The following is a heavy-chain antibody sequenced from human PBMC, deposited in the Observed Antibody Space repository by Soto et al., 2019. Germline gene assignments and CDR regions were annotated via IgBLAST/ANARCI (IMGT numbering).Heavy chain of an antibody. CDR3: ARDPHPCIGGSSDY. CDR2: IWSDGSNK. D-gene: IGHD3-10*01. J-gene: IGHJ4*02. CDR1: GFTFSSYG. V-gene: IGHV3-33*01. Sequence: QVQLVESGGGVVQPGRSLRLSCAASGFTFSSYGMHWVRQAPGKGLEWVAVIWSDGSNKYYADSVKGRFSISRDNSKNTLYLQMNSLRAEDTAVYYCARDPHPCIGGSSDYWGQGTLVTVSS.